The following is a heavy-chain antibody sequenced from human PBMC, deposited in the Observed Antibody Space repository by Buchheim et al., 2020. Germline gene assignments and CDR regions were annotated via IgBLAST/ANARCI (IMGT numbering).Heavy chain of an antibody. CDR1: GFTFSSYG. J-gene: IGHJ4*02. Sequence: QVQLVESGGGVVQPGRSLRLSCAASGFTFSSYGMRWVRQAPGKGLEWVAVISYDGSNKYYADSVKGRFTISRDNSKNTLYLQMNSLRAEDTAVYYCASEAARNDFDYWGQGTL. CDR2: ISYDGSNK. D-gene: IGHD6-6*01. V-gene: IGHV3-30*03. CDR3: ASEAARNDFDY.